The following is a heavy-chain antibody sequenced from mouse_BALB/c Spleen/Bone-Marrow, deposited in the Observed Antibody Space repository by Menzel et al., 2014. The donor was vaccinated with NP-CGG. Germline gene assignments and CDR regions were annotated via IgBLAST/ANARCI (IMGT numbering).Heavy chain of an antibody. J-gene: IGHJ2*01. CDR1: GYTFSSYW. Sequence: VKLVESGAELMKPGVSVKISCKATGYTFSSYWIEWVKQRPGHGLEWIGEILPGSGSTNYNEKFKGKATFTADTSSNTAYMQLSSLTSEDSAVYYCARGDYFDYWGQGTTLTVSS. CDR2: ILPGSGST. V-gene: IGHV1-9*01. CDR3: ARGDYFDY.